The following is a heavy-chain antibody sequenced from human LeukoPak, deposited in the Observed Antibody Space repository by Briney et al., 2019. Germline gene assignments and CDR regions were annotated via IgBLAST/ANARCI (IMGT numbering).Heavy chain of an antibody. CDR3: AKGSTGYYGSGSLEKPQVFDY. Sequence: HSGGSLRLSCAASGFTFSSYAMSWVRQAPGKGLEWVSAISGSGGSTYYADSVKGRFTISRDNSKNTLYLQMNSLRAEDTAVYYCAKGSTGYYGSGSLEKPQVFDYWGQGTLVTVSS. D-gene: IGHD3-10*01. CDR1: GFTFSSYA. V-gene: IGHV3-23*01. CDR2: ISGSGGST. J-gene: IGHJ4*02.